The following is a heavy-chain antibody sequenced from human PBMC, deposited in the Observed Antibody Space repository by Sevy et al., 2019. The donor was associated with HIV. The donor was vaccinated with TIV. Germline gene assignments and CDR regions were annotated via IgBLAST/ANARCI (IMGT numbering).Heavy chain of an antibody. D-gene: IGHD1-20*01. CDR1: GFTFDDYA. CDR3: AKGYNLVTSTCFDF. V-gene: IGHV3-9*01. Sequence: GGSLRLSCAASGFTFDDYAMHWVRQAPGKGLEWVSGISWNSDYIGYADSVRGRFTISRDNAKNSLYLQMSSLRAEDTALYYCAKGYNLVTSTCFDFWGQGTLVTVSS. CDR2: ISWNSDYI. J-gene: IGHJ4*02.